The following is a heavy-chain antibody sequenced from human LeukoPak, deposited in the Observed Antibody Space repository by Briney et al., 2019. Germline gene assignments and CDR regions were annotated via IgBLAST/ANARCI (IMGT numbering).Heavy chain of an antibody. CDR2: ISPGDSDT. CDR3: ARRTYGAFDI. D-gene: IGHD4-17*01. J-gene: IGHJ3*02. CDR1: GXSFTTHC. Sequence: GESLKISFKASGXSFTTHCIGWVRQMPGKGLEWMGIISPGDSDTRYNPSFQGQVTISADKSISTAYLQWSSLKASDTAMYYCARRTYGAFDIWGQGTMVTVSS. V-gene: IGHV5-51*01.